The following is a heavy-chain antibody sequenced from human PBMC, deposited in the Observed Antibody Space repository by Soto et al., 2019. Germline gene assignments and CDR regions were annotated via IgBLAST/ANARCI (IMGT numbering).Heavy chain of an antibody. D-gene: IGHD3-10*01. CDR1: GYGFTSYW. CDR2: IYPGDSDT. J-gene: IGHJ3*02. Sequence: GESLKISCKGSGYGFTSYWIGWVRQMPGKGLEWMGIIYPGDSDTRYSPSFQGQVTISADKSISTAYLQWSSLKASDTAMYYCARRRAYGSGSYDAFDIWGQGTMVTVSS. V-gene: IGHV5-51*01. CDR3: ARRRAYGSGSYDAFDI.